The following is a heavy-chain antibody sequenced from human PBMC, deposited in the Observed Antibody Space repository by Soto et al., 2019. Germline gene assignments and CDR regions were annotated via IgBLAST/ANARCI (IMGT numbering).Heavy chain of an antibody. V-gene: IGHV1-18*04. CDR1: GYTFTSYG. J-gene: IGHJ5*02. CDR3: ARSPTVTTSSWFDP. D-gene: IGHD4-17*01. CDR2: ISAYNGNT. Sequence: ASVKVSCKASGYTFTSYGISCVRQAPGQGLEWMGWISAYNGNTNYAQKLQGRVTMTTDTSTSTAYMELRSLRSDDTAVYYCARSPTVTTSSWFDPWGQGTLVTVSS.